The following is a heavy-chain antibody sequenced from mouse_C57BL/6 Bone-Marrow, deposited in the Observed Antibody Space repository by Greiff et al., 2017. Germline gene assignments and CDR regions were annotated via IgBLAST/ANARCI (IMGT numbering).Heavy chain of an antibody. CDR2: ISDGGSYT. D-gene: IGHD2-2*01. CDR3: ARDGGLPWFAY. CDR1: GFTFSSYA. Sequence: EVKLVESGGGLVKPGGSLKLSCAASGFTFSSYAMSWVRQTPEKRLEWVATISDGGSYTYYPDNVKGRFTISRDNAKNNLYLQMSHLKSEDTAMDYCARDGGLPWFAYWGQGTLVTVSA. J-gene: IGHJ3*01. V-gene: IGHV5-4*01.